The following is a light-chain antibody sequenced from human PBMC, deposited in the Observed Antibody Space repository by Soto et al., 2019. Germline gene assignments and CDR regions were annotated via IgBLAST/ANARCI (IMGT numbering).Light chain of an antibody. CDR3: LLSYSGAQ. Sequence: QAVVTQEPSLTVSPGGTVTLTCGSSTGAVTSGHYPYWFQQKPGQAPRTLIYDTSNKHSWTPARFSGSLLGGKAALTLSGAQPEDEAEYYCLLSYSGAQFGGGTKLTFL. J-gene: IGLJ2*01. CDR1: TGAVTSGHY. V-gene: IGLV7-46*01. CDR2: DTS.